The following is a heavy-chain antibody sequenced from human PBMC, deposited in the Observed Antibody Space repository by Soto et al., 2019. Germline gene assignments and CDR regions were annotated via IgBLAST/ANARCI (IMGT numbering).Heavy chain of an antibody. CDR3: ARHIAVAGTGY. D-gene: IGHD6-19*01. CDR2: INHSGST. J-gene: IGHJ4*02. V-gene: IGHV4-34*01. Sequence: ASETLSLTCAVYGGSFSGYYWSWIRQPPGKGLEWIGEINHSGSTNYNPSIKSRVNISVDTSKNQFSLKLSSVTAADTAVYYCARHIAVAGTGYWGQGTLVTVSS. CDR1: GGSFSGYY.